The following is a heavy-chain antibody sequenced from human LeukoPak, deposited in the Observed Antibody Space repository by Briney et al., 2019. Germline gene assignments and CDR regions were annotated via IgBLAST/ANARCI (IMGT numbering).Heavy chain of an antibody. V-gene: IGHV1-2*02. Sequence: GASVRVSCKAPGYTFTAQYMHWVRQAPGQGLEWMGWINPNNGDTKYAQSFLGRVTMTRDTSTTTAYMELSSLRSDDTAVYFCASYPRSIPTPPFDYWGQGTLVTVSS. CDR1: GYTFTAQY. CDR2: INPNNGDT. CDR3: ASYPRSIPTPPFDY. J-gene: IGHJ4*02. D-gene: IGHD2-21*01.